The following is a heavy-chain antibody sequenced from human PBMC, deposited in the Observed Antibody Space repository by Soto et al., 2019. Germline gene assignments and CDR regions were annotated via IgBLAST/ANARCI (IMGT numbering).Heavy chain of an antibody. CDR3: ARGTVVVPAALYYFDY. Sequence: ASVKVSCKASGYTFTSYDINWVRQATGQGLEWMGWMNPNSGNTGYAQKFKGRVTMTRNTSISTAYMELSSLRSEDTAVYYCARGTVVVPAALYYFDYWGQGTLVTVSS. CDR1: GYTFTSYD. D-gene: IGHD2-2*01. CDR2: MNPNSGNT. J-gene: IGHJ4*02. V-gene: IGHV1-8*01.